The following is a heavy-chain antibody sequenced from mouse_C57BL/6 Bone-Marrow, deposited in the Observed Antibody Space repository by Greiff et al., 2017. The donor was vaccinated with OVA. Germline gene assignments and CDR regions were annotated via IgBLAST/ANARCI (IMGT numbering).Heavy chain of an antibody. V-gene: IGHV1-47*01. CDR3: AREGDCDWSFAY. CDR1: GYTFTTYP. J-gene: IGHJ3*01. D-gene: IGHD4-1*01. CDR2: FHPYNDDT. Sequence: VQLVESGAELVKPGASVKMSCKASGYTFTTYPIEWMKQNHGKSLEWIGNFHPYNDDTKYNEKFKGKATLTVEKSSSTVYLELSRLTSDDSAVYCCAREGDCDWSFAYWGQGTLVTVSA.